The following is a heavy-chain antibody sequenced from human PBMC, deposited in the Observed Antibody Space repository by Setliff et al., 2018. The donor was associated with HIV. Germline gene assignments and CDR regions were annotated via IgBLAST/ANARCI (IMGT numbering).Heavy chain of an antibody. CDR1: GGSFSNYY. D-gene: IGHD5-18*01. CDR2: ITPSGAT. CDR3: SNWNTTIDEDA. Sequence: SETLSLTCTVYGGSFSNYYTNWIRQPPGKGLECIGEITPSGATNYLPSLKSRVTMSLDTSKNQFSLKMTSVTAADTALYYCSNWNTTIDEDAWGQGTLVTVSS. V-gene: IGHV4-34*01. J-gene: IGHJ5*02.